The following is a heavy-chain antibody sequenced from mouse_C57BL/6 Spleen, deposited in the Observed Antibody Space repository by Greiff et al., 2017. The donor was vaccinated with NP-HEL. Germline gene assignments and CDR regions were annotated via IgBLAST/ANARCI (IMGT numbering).Heavy chain of an antibody. CDR1: GYTFTNYW. D-gene: IGHD2-5*01. J-gene: IGHJ4*01. Sequence: VQLQQSGAELVRPGTSVKMSCKASGYTFTNYWIGWAKQRPGHGLEWIGDIYPGGGYTNYNEKFKGKATLTADKSSSTAYMQFSSLTSEDSAIYYCAREGAYYSNHYAMDYWGQGTSVTVSS. CDR3: AREGAYYSNHYAMDY. V-gene: IGHV1-63*01. CDR2: IYPGGGYT.